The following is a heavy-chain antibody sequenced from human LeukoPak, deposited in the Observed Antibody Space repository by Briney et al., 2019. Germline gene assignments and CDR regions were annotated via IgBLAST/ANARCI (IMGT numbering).Heavy chain of an antibody. D-gene: IGHD6-13*01. CDR1: GGSFSGYY. CDR3: ARGSGIAAALYYYGMDV. CDR2: INHSGST. Sequence: SETLSLTCAVYGGSFSGYYWSWIRQPPGKGLEWIGEINHSGSTNYNLSLKGRVTISVDTSKNQFSLKLSSVTAADTAVYYCARGSGIAAALYYYGMDVWGQGTTVTVSS. V-gene: IGHV4-34*01. J-gene: IGHJ6*02.